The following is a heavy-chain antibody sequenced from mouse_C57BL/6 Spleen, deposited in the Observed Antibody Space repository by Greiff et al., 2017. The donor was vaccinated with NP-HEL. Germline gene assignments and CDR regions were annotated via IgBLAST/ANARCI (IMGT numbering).Heavy chain of an antibody. CDR2: IYPGDGDT. V-gene: IGHV1-82*01. Sequence: VKLMESGPELVKPGASVKISCKASGYAFSSSWMNWVKQRPGKGLEWIGRIYPGDGDTNYNGKFKGKATLTADKSSSTAYMQLSSLTSEDSAVYFCARDDYDGDYYAMDYWGQGTSVTVSS. D-gene: IGHD2-4*01. J-gene: IGHJ4*01. CDR1: GYAFSSSW. CDR3: ARDDYDGDYYAMDY.